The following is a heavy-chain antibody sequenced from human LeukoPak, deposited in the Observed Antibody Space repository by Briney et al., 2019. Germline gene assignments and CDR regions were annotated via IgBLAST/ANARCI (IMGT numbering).Heavy chain of an antibody. V-gene: IGHV1-8*01. CDR3: ARGRRPGTMVRGVPHY. D-gene: IGHD3-10*01. CDR1: GYTFTSYD. CDR2: MNPNSGNT. Sequence: ASVKVSCKASGYTFTSYDINWVRQATGQGLEWMGRMNPNSGNTGYAQKFQGRVTMTRNTSISTAYMELSSLRSEDTAVYYCARGRRPGTMVRGVPHYWGQGTLVTVSS. J-gene: IGHJ4*02.